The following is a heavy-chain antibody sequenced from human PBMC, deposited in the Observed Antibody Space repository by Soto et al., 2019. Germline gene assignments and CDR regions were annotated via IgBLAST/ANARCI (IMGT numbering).Heavy chain of an antibody. D-gene: IGHD3-16*01. CDR3: AKAYFVWSSEQPYYFDY. CDR2: ISGSGGRS. V-gene: IGHV3-23*01. CDR1: GFTFSNYA. Sequence: EVQLLDSGGGLVQPGGSLRLYCAASGFTFSNYAMTWVRQGPGKGLEWVSGISGSGGRSYYADSVKGRFTISRDNSKSRLYLQMNSLRAEDTAVYYCAKAYFVWSSEQPYYFDYWGQGTLVSVSS. J-gene: IGHJ4*02.